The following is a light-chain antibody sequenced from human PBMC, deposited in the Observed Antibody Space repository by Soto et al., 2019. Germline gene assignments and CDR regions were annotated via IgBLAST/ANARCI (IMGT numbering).Light chain of an antibody. V-gene: IGKV1-5*01. CDR3: QQYNGYPWS. CDR2: DAS. CDR1: QSISSW. J-gene: IGKJ1*01. Sequence: DIQMTQSPSTLSASVGDRVTITCRASQSISSWLAWYQQKPGKAPKLLIYDASSLESGVPSRFSGSGSGTEFTLTISSLQPDDFAAYYCQQYNGYPWSFGQGTKVEIK.